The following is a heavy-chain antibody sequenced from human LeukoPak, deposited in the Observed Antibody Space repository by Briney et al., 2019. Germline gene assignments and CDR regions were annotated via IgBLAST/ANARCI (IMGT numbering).Heavy chain of an antibody. J-gene: IGHJ4*02. CDR1: GFTFSSYS. CDR3: ARVGIVVVPAAHGVDY. D-gene: IGHD2-2*01. V-gene: IGHV3-48*04. CDR2: ISSSSSTI. Sequence: GGSLRLSCAASGFTFSSYSMNWVRRAPGKGLEWVSYISSSSSTIYYADSVKGRFTISRDNAKNSLYLQMNSLRAEDTAVYYCARVGIVVVPAAHGVDYWGQGTLVTGSS.